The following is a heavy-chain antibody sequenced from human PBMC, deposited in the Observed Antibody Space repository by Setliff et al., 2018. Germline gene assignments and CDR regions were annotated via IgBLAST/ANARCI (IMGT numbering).Heavy chain of an antibody. Sequence: SETLSLTCTVSGASISSDYWNWIRQPPGKGLEWLGYLFYSGSTNYNPSLKSRVTISVDRPKNQFSLKLSSVTAADTGVYYCARDSALHSYHYDSSGYLDYWGQGALVTVSS. J-gene: IGHJ4*02. CDR3: ARDSALHSYHYDSSGYLDY. CDR2: LFYSGST. D-gene: IGHD3-22*01. V-gene: IGHV4-59*01. CDR1: GASISSDY.